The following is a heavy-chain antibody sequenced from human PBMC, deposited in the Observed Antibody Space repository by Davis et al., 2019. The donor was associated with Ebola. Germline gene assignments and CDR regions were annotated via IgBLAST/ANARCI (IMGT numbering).Heavy chain of an antibody. CDR2: INHSGTT. V-gene: IGHV4-34*01. CDR1: GGSLRGHY. Sequence: SQTLSLTCAVYGGSLRGHYWSSFRPPPGEGLEGIGEINHSGTTNDDPSLKSRVTISVDTSKNQFSLKLSSVTAADTAVYYCASPRRTATVNDAFDFWGQGTMVTVSS. CDR3: ASPRRTATVNDAFDF. D-gene: IGHD6-13*01. J-gene: IGHJ3*01.